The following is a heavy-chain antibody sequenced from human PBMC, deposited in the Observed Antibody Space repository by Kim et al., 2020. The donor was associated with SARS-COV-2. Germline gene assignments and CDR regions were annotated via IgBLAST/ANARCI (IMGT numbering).Heavy chain of an antibody. CDR3: AKVTSYYADYVCLDY. CDR1: GFDFKNYA. J-gene: IGHJ4*02. V-gene: IGHV3-23*01. Sequence: GGSPRLSCAASGFDFKNYAMNWVRQAPGKGLEWVSSIGGIDGGTYYADSVKGRFTISRDNSKNTLYLQMNSLRVDDTAIYYCAKVTSYYADYVCLDYWGQGTLVTVSS. CDR2: IGGIDGGT. D-gene: IGHD4-17*01.